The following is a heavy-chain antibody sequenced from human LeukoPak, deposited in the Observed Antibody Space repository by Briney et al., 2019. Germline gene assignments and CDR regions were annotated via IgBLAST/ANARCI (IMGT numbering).Heavy chain of an antibody. D-gene: IGHD2-21*01. Sequence: GGSLRLSCAASGFTFCTYGMHWVRQAPGKGLEWVAVISYDGSNEYYADSVKGRFTISRDNSKNTLYLQMSSLRAEDTAVYYCAKEFNRGLPDYWGQGTLVTVPS. CDR3: AKEFNRGLPDY. CDR1: GFTFCTYG. V-gene: IGHV3-30*18. J-gene: IGHJ4*02. CDR2: ISYDGSNE.